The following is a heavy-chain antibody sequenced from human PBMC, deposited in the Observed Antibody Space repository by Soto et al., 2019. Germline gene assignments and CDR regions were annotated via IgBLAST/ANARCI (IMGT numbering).Heavy chain of an antibody. V-gene: IGHV3-7*01. CDR2: IKQDGSEI. Sequence: ESGGGLVQPGGSLRLSCVASGFTFSSFWMSWVRQAPGKGLEWVANIKQDGSEIYYVDSVKGRFTISRDNAKKTQYLQMNSLRAEDTAVYYCTRDSHSPFDYWGQGTLVTVSS. J-gene: IGHJ4*02. CDR1: GFTFSSFW. CDR3: TRDSHSPFDY.